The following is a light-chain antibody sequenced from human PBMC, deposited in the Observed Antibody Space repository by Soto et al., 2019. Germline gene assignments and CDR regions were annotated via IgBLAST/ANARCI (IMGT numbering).Light chain of an antibody. V-gene: IGKV3D-11*01. CDR1: QGISNY. CDR2: DTS. CDR3: QQRSNWLLT. J-gene: IGKJ4*01. Sequence: TQSPSSLSASVGDRVTITCRASQGISNYLAWYQQKPGQAPRLLIYDTSNRATGIPARFSGSGSGTDFTLTISSLEPEDFAVYYCQQRSNWLLTFGGGTKVEIK.